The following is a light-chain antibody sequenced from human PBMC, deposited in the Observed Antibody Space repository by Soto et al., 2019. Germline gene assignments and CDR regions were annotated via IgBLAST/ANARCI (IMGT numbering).Light chain of an antibody. CDR3: HQYDSYSWT. CDR1: QRIGRW. V-gene: IGKV1-5*01. CDR2: DAY. J-gene: IGKJ1*01. Sequence: DIQMTQSPSTLSASVGDRVTITCRASQRIGRWLAWYQQKPGKAPKLLIYDAYSLESGVPSRFSGSGSGTGFNLTISSLQPDDFASYYCHQYDSYSWTFGQGPKVE.